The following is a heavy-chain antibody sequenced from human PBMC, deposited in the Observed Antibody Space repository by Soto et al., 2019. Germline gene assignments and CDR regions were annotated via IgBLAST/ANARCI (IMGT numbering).Heavy chain of an antibody. Sequence: QVQLVESGGGVVQPGRSLRLSCAASGFTFSSYGMHWVRQAPGKGLEWVAVISYDGSNKYYADSVKGRFTISRDNSKNTLYLQMNSLRAEDTAVYYCAKDFSMVPTPFVDYWGQGTLVTVSS. D-gene: IGHD2-8*01. V-gene: IGHV3-30*18. J-gene: IGHJ4*02. CDR3: AKDFSMVPTPFVDY. CDR1: GFTFSSYG. CDR2: ISYDGSNK.